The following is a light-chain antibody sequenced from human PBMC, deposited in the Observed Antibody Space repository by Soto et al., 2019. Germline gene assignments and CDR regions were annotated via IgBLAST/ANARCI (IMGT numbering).Light chain of an antibody. CDR2: GAF. Sequence: EIVMTQSPVTLSVSPGERATLSCRDSQSVSSNLAWYQQKPGQAPSLLIYGAFTRATGIPARFSGTGSGTEFTLTISSLEPEDSAVYYCQQRNVWPPVTFGQGTRLEIK. V-gene: IGKV3-15*01. CDR3: QQRNVWPPVT. J-gene: IGKJ5*01. CDR1: QSVSSN.